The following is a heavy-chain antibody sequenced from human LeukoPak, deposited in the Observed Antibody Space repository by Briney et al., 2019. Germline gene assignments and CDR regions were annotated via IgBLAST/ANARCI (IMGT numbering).Heavy chain of an antibody. J-gene: IGHJ4*02. Sequence: GGSLRLSCAASGFTIDGYVIHWVRQAPGKGPEWVSGISWDSGNIGYADSVKGRFTISRDNSKNSLFLQMSSLRAEDTAVYYCARDVSEYPYPEVTLDYWGQGALVTVSS. V-gene: IGHV3-9*01. D-gene: IGHD2-15*01. CDR2: ISWDSGNI. CDR1: GFTIDGYV. CDR3: ARDVSEYPYPEVTLDY.